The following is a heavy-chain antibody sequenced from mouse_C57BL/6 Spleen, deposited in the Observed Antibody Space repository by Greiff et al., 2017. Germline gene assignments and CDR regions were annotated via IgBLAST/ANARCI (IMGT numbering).Heavy chain of an antibody. D-gene: IGHD2-4*01. J-gene: IGHJ1*03. CDR1: GYTFTSYW. CDR3: ARHYDYDVSWYFDV. V-gene: IGHV1-64*01. Sequence: VQLQQPGAELVKPGASVKLSCKASGYTFTSYWMHWVKQRPGQGLEWIGMIPPNSGSTNYNEKFKSKATLTVDKSSSTAYMQLSSLTSEDSAVYYCARHYDYDVSWYFDVWGTGTTVTVSS. CDR2: IPPNSGST.